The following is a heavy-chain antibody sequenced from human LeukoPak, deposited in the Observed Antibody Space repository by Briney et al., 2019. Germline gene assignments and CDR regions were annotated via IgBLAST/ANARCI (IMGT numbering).Heavy chain of an antibody. Sequence: SETLSLTCTVSGGSISSGDYYWSWIRQPPGKGLEWIGYIYYSGSTYYNPSLKSRVTILVDKSKNQFSLRLTSVTAADTAMYYCARSSPLPATYGMDVWGQGTTVTVSS. V-gene: IGHV4-30-4*01. J-gene: IGHJ6*02. CDR3: ARSSPLPATYGMDV. CDR1: GGSISSGDYY. CDR2: IYYSGST. D-gene: IGHD1-26*01.